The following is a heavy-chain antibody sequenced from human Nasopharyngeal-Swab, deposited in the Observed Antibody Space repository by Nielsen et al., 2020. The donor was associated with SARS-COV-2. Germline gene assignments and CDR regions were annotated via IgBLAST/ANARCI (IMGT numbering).Heavy chain of an antibody. D-gene: IGHD2-21*01. CDR2: FDPEDGET. Sequence: ASVKVSCKVSGYTLTELSMHWVRQAPGKGLEWMGGFDPEDGETICAQKFQGRVTMTEDTSTDTAYMELSSLRSEDTAVYYCATTGPRSYPSLDYWGQGTLVTVSS. CDR1: GYTLTELS. CDR3: ATTGPRSYPSLDY. J-gene: IGHJ4*02. V-gene: IGHV1-24*01.